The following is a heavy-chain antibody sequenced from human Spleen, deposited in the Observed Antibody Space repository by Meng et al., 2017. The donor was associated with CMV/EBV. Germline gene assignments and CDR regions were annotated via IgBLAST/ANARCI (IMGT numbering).Heavy chain of an antibody. D-gene: IGHD6-13*01. V-gene: IGHV4-39*01. CDR2: IYYSGSP. Sequence: AGPTTSRRSSWGWLRQPPGKGLEWIGSIYYSGSPHYNPSLQSRVTISVDTSKNQFSLKLSSVTAADTAVYYCARHDSSSWYIHYFDYWGQGTLVTVSS. CDR1: AGPTTSRRSS. J-gene: IGHJ4*02. CDR3: ARHDSSSWYIHYFDY.